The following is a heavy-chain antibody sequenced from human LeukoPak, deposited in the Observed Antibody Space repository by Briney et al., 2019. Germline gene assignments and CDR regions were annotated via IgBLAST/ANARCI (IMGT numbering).Heavy chain of an antibody. CDR2: IYYSGST. CDR1: GGSITSYY. D-gene: IGHD3-10*01. V-gene: IGHV4-59*01. Sequence: SETLSLTCTVSGGSITSYYWSWIRQPPGKGLEWIGYIYYSGSTNYNPSLKSRVTISVDTSKNQFSLKLTSVTAADTAVYYCARGGVNYKIAGPWGQGALVTVSS. J-gene: IGHJ5*02. CDR3: ARGGVNYKIAGP.